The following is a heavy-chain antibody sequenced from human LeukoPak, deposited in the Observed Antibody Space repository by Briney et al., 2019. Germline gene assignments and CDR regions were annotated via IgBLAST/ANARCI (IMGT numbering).Heavy chain of an antibody. CDR1: GGSFSGYY. CDR3: ARGARYFDWLLYNAFDI. CDR2: INHSGST. D-gene: IGHD3-9*01. V-gene: IGHV4-34*01. Sequence: PSETLSLTCAVYGGSFSGYYWSWIRQPPGKGLEWIGEINHSGSTNYNPSLKSRVTISVDTSKNQFSLKLSSVTAVDTAVYYCARGARYFDWLLYNAFDIWGQGTMVTVSS. J-gene: IGHJ3*02.